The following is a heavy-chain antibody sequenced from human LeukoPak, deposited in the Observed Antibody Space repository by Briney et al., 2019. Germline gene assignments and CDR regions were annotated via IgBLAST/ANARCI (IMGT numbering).Heavy chain of an antibody. CDR2: IIPIFGTA. J-gene: IGHJ3*02. CDR1: GGTFSSYA. D-gene: IGHD4-17*01. V-gene: IGHV1-69*05. Sequence: GSSVKVSCKASGGTFSSYAISWVRQAPGQGLEWMGGIIPIFGTANYAQKFQGRVTMTTDTSTSTAYMELRSLRSDDTAVYYCARDFGGLRDAFDIWGQGTMVTVSS. CDR3: ARDFGGLRDAFDI.